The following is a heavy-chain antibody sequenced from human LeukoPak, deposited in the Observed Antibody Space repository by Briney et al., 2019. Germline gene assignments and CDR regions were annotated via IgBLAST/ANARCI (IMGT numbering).Heavy chain of an antibody. CDR1: GGSFSGYY. Sequence: SETLSLXCAVYGGSFSGYYWSWIRQPPGKGLEWIGEINHSGSTNYNPSLKSRVTISVDTSKNQFSLKLSSVTAADTAVYYCARVASDSSGYYYPYYFDYWGQGTLVTVSS. CDR2: INHSGST. V-gene: IGHV4-34*01. J-gene: IGHJ4*02. D-gene: IGHD3-22*01. CDR3: ARVASDSSGYYYPYYFDY.